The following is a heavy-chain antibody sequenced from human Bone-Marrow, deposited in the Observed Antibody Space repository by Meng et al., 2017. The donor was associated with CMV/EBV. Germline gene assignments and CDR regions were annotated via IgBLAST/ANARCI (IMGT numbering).Heavy chain of an antibody. CDR3: AKDLLSCSITSCYTHHYYYYYGMDV. V-gene: IGHV3-23*01. D-gene: IGHD2-2*02. CDR2: ISGSGGST. CDR1: GFTFSSYA. Sequence: GGSLRLSCAASGFTFSSYAMSWVRQAPGKGLEWVSAISGSGGSTYYADSVKGRFTISRDNSKNTLYLQMNSLRAEDTAVYYCAKDLLSCSITSCYTHHYYYYYGMDVWGQGTTVTVSS. J-gene: IGHJ6*02.